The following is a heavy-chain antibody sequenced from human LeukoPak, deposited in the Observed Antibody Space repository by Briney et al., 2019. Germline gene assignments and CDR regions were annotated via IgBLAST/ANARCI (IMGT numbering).Heavy chain of an antibody. CDR1: GGSIRSSSYY. Sequence: PSETLSLTCTVSGGSIRSSSYYWGWIRQPPGKGLEWIGSKYYSGSTYYNPSLKSRVTISVDTSKNQFSLKMSSVTAADTAVYYCARHQLGYCSGGSCEGDYWGQGTLVTVSS. V-gene: IGHV4-39*01. D-gene: IGHD2-15*01. J-gene: IGHJ4*02. CDR3: ARHQLGYCSGGSCEGDY. CDR2: KYYSGST.